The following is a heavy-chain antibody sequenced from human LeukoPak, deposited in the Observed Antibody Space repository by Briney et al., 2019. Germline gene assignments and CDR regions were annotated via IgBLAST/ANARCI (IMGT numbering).Heavy chain of an antibody. J-gene: IGHJ4*02. D-gene: IGHD3-22*01. V-gene: IGHV4-31*03. CDR1: GGSISSGGYY. CDR3: ARVGYYDSSGYYYPIDY. CDR2: IYYSGST. Sequence: SETLSLTCTVSGGSISSGGYYWSWIRQHPGKGLEWIGYIYYSGSTYYNPSLKGRVTISVDTSKNQFSLKLSSVTAADTAVYYCARVGYYDSSGYYYPIDYWGQGTLVTVSS.